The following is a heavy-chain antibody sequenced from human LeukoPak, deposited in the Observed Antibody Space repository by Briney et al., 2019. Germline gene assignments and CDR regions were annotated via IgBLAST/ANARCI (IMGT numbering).Heavy chain of an antibody. V-gene: IGHV4-61*02. Sequence: PSETLSLTCTVSGGSISSGSYYWSWIRQPAGKGLEWIGRIHTSGSTNYNPSLKSRVTISLDTSKNQFSLKLSSVTAADTAMYYCARGRDGSSYYFDYWGQGTLVTVSS. D-gene: IGHD6-6*01. CDR3: ARGRDGSSYYFDY. J-gene: IGHJ4*02. CDR2: IHTSGST. CDR1: GGSISSGSYY.